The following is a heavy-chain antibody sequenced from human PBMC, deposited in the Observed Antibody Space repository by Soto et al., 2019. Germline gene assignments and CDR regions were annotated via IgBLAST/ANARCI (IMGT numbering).Heavy chain of an antibody. V-gene: IGHV4-39*01. CDR3: ASPSCPNGVCNQETYYYYMDV. Sequence: SETLSLTCTVSGGSISSSSYYWGWIRQPPGKGLEWIGSIYYSGSTYYNPSLKSRVTISVATSKNQFSLKLSSVTAADTAVYYCASPSCPNGVCNQETYYYYMDVWGKGTTVTVSS. D-gene: IGHD2-8*01. J-gene: IGHJ6*03. CDR1: GGSISSSSYY. CDR2: IYYSGST.